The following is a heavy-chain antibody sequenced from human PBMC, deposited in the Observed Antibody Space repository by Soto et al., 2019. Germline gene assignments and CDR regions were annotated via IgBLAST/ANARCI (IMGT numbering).Heavy chain of an antibody. Sequence: GASVKVSCKASGYTFTSYSMHWVRQAPGQGLEWMGIINPSSGRTSCAQNFQGRVTMTSDTSTSIVYMEMSSLKSEDTAVYSCARGHHFGLIFYGMEIWCQGTTFAVSS. D-gene: IGHD3-3*01. CDR3: ARGHHFGLIFYGMEI. V-gene: IGHV1-46*01. J-gene: IGHJ6*02. CDR2: INPSSGRT. CDR1: GYTFTSYS.